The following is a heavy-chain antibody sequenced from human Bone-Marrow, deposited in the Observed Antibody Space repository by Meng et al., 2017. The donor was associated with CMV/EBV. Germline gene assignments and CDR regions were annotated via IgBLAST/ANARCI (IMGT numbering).Heavy chain of an antibody. D-gene: IGHD3-22*01. Sequence: SCAASGFIFSNAWMSWVRQAPGKGLEWVGRIKSKSDGGTTDYAAPVEGRFTISRDDSKNTLYLQMNSLKIEDTAVYYCTTHYSDSSGYRSGMDVWGQGTTVTVSS. CDR1: GFIFSNAW. CDR2: IKSKSDGGTT. V-gene: IGHV3-15*01. J-gene: IGHJ6*02. CDR3: TTHYSDSSGYRSGMDV.